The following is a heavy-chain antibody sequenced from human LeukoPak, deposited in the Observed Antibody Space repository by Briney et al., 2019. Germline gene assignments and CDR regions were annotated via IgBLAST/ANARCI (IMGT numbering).Heavy chain of an antibody. Sequence: GGSLRLSCAASGFTFDDYAMHWVRRAPGKGLEWVANIKQDGSEKYYVDSVKGRFTISRDNAKNSLYLQMNSLRAEDTAVYYCARERGSGSYHPFDPWGQGTLVTVSS. D-gene: IGHD3-10*01. CDR1: GFTFDDYA. CDR3: ARERGSGSYHPFDP. J-gene: IGHJ5*02. V-gene: IGHV3-7*01. CDR2: IKQDGSEK.